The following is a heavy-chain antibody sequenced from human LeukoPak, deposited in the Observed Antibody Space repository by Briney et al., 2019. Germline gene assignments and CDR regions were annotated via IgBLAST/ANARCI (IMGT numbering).Heavy chain of an antibody. Sequence: PGGSLRLSCAASGFTFSSYAMSWVRQAPGKGLEWVSAISGSSSTIYYADSVKGRFTISRDNAKNSLYLQMNSLRAEDTAVYYCARDYLQQLVIPTHFDYWGQGTLVTVSS. J-gene: IGHJ4*02. D-gene: IGHD3-16*02. CDR2: ISGSSSTI. CDR3: ARDYLQQLVIPTHFDY. V-gene: IGHV3-48*01. CDR1: GFTFSSYA.